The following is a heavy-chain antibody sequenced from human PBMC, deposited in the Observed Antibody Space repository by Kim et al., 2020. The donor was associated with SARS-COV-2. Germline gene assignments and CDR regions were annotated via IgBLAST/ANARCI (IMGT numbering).Heavy chain of an antibody. D-gene: IGHD3-22*01. CDR2: INGNSAII. CDR3: VRAGHYDSSGYLRDFDY. V-gene: IGHV3-48*04. CDR1: GFTFSTYS. Sequence: GGSLTLSCAASGFTFSTYSLTWVRQAPGKGLEWVSYINGNSAIIHYADSVKGRFTISRDNAKNSVFLQMNSLRGDDTAVYFCVRAGHYDSSGYLRDFDYWGQGTMVTVSS. J-gene: IGHJ4*02.